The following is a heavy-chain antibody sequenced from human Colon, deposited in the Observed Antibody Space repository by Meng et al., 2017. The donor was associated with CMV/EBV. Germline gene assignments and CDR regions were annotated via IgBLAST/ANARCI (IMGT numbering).Heavy chain of an antibody. Sequence: ASGFTFSSYSMSWVRQAPGKGLEWASAISGSGDKTYYADSVKGRFTISRDNSENTLYLQMNNLGVEDTAVYYCAKASIIGWPYFFDRWGQGTLVTVSS. V-gene: IGHV3-23*01. CDR3: AKASIIGWPYFFDR. D-gene: IGHD6-19*01. CDR1: GFTFSSYS. J-gene: IGHJ4*02. CDR2: ISGSGDKT.